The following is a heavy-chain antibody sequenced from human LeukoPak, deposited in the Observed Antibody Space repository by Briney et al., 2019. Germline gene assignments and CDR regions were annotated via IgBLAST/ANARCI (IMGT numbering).Heavy chain of an antibody. Sequence: SETLSLTCTVSGGSISSYYWSWIRQPPGKGLEWIGYIYYSGSTNYNPSLKSRVTISVDTSKDQFSLKLSSVTAADTAVYYCARDLYSSGWDDAFDIWGQGTMVTVSS. CDR3: ARDLYSSGWDDAFDI. J-gene: IGHJ3*02. CDR2: IYYSGST. D-gene: IGHD6-19*01. V-gene: IGHV4-59*01. CDR1: GGSISSYY.